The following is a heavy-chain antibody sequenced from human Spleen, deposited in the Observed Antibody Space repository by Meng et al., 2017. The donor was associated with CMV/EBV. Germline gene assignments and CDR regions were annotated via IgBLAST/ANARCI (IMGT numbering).Heavy chain of an antibody. CDR3: AKSRSTGWTPLDY. J-gene: IGHJ4*02. V-gene: IGHV3-30*02. CDR2: IRYDGDTK. Sequence: GGSLRLSCAASGFSFSDYGFHWVRQAPGKGLEWVTFIRYDGDTKYFPDSVKGRFTISRDNSKNTLYLQMKSLRPEDTAVYYCAKSRSTGWTPLDYWGQGTLVTVSS. D-gene: IGHD6-19*01. CDR1: GFSFSDYG.